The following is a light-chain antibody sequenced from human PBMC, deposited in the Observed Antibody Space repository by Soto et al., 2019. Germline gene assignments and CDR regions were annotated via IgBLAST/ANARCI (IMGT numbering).Light chain of an antibody. J-gene: IGKJ1*01. Sequence: QMTQSPSSLSASVGDRVTITCRASQSIAGHLNWYQQKPGKAPKLLIYAASSLQSGVPSRFSGGGSGTDFTLTISSLQPEDFATYYCQQSYSTPRTFGQGTKVDIK. CDR2: AAS. V-gene: IGKV1-39*01. CDR1: QSIAGH. CDR3: QQSYSTPRT.